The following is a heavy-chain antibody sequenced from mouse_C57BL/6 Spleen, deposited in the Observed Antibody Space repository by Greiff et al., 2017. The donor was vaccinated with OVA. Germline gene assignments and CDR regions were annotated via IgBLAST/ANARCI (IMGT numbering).Heavy chain of an antibody. J-gene: IGHJ3*01. Sequence: EVQLVESGGGLVQPGASLKLSCESTEYEFPSHDLSWVRKTPEKRLELVAAINSDGGRTYYPDTMESRFSISRDNTTKTLYLQMSSLRAEDTALYYGARTGPFAYWGQGTLVTVSA. CDR2: INSDGGRT. D-gene: IGHD4-1*01. CDR3: ARTGPFAY. CDR1: EYEFPSHD. V-gene: IGHV5-2*01.